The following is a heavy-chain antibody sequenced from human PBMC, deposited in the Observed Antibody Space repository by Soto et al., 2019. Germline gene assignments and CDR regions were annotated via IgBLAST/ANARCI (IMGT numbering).Heavy chain of an antibody. J-gene: IGHJ5*02. CDR2: IHSSGST. CDR1: GASMNSYH. Sequence: PSETLSLTCTVSGASMNSYHWSWIRQPAGEGLEWIGHIHSSGSTNYNPSLKSRVTMSVDTSKNQFSLRLMSLTAADTAVYYCARDQGVAAAGITWFDPWGQGSLVTVPQ. CDR3: ARDQGVAAAGITWFDP. D-gene: IGHD6-13*01. V-gene: IGHV4-4*07.